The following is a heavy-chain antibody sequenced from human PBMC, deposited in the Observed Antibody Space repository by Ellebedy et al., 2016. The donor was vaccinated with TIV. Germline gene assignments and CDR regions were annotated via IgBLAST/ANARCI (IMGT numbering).Heavy chain of an antibody. Sequence: MPGGSLRLSCTVSAGTISSKDWAWSLKRPGKGGEGIGYIYIRVINNYNPSLKSRVTMSVDTSKRQLSLKLRSVTAADTAVYYCARRYSGSSYHYFNYWGQGTLVIVSS. J-gene: IGHJ4*02. CDR3: ARRYSGSSYHYFNY. D-gene: IGHD1-26*01. CDR1: AGTISSKD. V-gene: IGHV4-59*08. CDR2: IYIRVIN.